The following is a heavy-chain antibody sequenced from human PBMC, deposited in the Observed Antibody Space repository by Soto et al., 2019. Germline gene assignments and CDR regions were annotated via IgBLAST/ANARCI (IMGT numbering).Heavy chain of an antibody. J-gene: IGHJ6*01. V-gene: IGHV1-69*13. D-gene: IGHD6-13*01. CDR2: IIPIFGTA. CDR3: ARVSRGSGWSDYYYGMDV. CDR1: GGTFSSYA. Sequence: SVKVSWKACGGTFSSYAISWVRQAPGQGLEGMGGIIPIFGTANYAQKFQGRVTITADASTSTAYMELSSLRSEDTAVYYCARVSRGSGWSDYYYGMDVWGQGTTVTGSS.